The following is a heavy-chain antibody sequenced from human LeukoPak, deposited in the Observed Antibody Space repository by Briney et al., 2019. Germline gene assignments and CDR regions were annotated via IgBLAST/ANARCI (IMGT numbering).Heavy chain of an antibody. CDR1: GGSFSGYY. CDR2: INHSGST. CDR3: ARGGRKFPSRKYYYDSSGYSKPDAFDI. J-gene: IGHJ3*02. D-gene: IGHD3-22*01. V-gene: IGHV4-34*01. Sequence: SETLSLTCAVYGGSFSGYYWSWIRQPPGKWLEWIGEINHSGSTNYNPSLKSRVTISVDTSKNQFSLKLSSVTAADTAVYYCARGGRKFPSRKYYYDSSGYSKPDAFDIWGQGTMVTVSS.